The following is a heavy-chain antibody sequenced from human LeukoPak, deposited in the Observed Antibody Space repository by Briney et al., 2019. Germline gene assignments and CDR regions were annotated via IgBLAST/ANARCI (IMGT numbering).Heavy chain of an antibody. CDR1: GFTFSNYW. Sequence: GGSLRLSCAASGFTFSNYWMSWVRQAPGKGLEWVAHINKDGSEIYYVDSVKGRFTISRDNAKSSLSLQMNSLRVEDTAVYYCARDKVTYWGQGTLVIVST. CDR2: INKDGSEI. J-gene: IGHJ4*02. V-gene: IGHV3-7*01. CDR3: ARDKVTY.